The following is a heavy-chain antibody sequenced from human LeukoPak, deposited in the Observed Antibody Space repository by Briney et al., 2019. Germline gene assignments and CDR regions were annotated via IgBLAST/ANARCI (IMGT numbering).Heavy chain of an antibody. Sequence: EWMGRIIPILGIANYAQKFQGRVTITADKSTSTAYMELSSLRSEDTAVYYCAFVRGDSRDYWGQGTLVTVSS. J-gene: IGHJ4*02. D-gene: IGHD3-16*01. CDR3: AFVRGDSRDY. V-gene: IGHV1-69*02. CDR2: IIPILGIA.